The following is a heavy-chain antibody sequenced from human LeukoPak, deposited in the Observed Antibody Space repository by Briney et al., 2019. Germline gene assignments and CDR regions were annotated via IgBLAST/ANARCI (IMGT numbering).Heavy chain of an antibody. CDR2: IYPDDSDT. D-gene: IGHD2-2*02. J-gene: IGHJ4*02. Sequence: GESLKISCKGSGYRFTNYWIGWVRQMPGKGLEWMGLIYPDDSDTRYSPSFQGQVTISADKSISTAYLQWSSLKASDTAMYYCAIGGDSTTSCYRCFDYWGQGTLVTVSS. CDR3: AIGGDSTTSCYRCFDY. CDR1: GYRFTNYW. V-gene: IGHV5-51*01.